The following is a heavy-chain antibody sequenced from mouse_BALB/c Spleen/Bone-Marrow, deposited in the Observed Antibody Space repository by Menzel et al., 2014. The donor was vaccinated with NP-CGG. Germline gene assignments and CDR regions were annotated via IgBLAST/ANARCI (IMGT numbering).Heavy chain of an antibody. V-gene: IGHV1-80*01. CDR1: GYAFSNYW. J-gene: IGHJ4*01. CDR3: ARRDGSTYYYAMDY. CDR2: IYPGDGDT. Sequence: QVQLKESGAELVRPGSSVKISCKASGYAFSNYWMNWVKQRPGQGLEGIGQIYPGDGDTNYNGKFKGKATLTADKSSSTAYMQLSSLTSEDSAVYFCARRDGSTYYYAMDYWGQGTSVTVSS. D-gene: IGHD1-1*01.